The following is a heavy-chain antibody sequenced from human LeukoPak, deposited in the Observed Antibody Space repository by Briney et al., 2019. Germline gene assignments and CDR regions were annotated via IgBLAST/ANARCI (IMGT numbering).Heavy chain of an antibody. Sequence: GGSLRLSCAASGFTFSSYWMTWVRQAPGKGLEWVANIKQDGSEKYYVDSVKGRFTISRDNAKNSLYLQMNSLRAEDTAVYYCAKVGFGGNYLDYWGQGTLVTVSS. CDR1: GFTFSSYW. CDR2: IKQDGSEK. CDR3: AKVGFGGNYLDY. D-gene: IGHD3-10*01. V-gene: IGHV3-7*03. J-gene: IGHJ4*02.